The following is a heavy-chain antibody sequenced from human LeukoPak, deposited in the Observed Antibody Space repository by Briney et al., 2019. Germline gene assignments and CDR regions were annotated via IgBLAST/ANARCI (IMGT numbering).Heavy chain of an antibody. J-gene: IGHJ4*02. CDR1: GASISAFH. V-gene: IGHV4-4*07. CDR2: IYSSGST. Sequence: SETLSLTCTVSGASISAFHWTWFRQPAGKGLEWIGLIYSSGSTLFNPTLKSRVAMSVDLTKNQLSLKLTSVTAADTAMYYCARKDGDYWGRGTLVTVSS. CDR3: ARKDGDY.